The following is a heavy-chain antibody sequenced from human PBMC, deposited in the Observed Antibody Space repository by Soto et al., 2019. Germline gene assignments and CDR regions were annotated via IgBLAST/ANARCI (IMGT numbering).Heavy chain of an antibody. D-gene: IGHD3-22*01. Sequence: GESLKISCKGSGYRFTNYWIGWVRQMPGKGLEWMGIIYPGDSDTRYSPSFQGQVTISRDNAKNSLYLQMNSLRAEDTAVYYCARAKYYYDSHTGGWFDPWGQGTLVTVSS. CDR3: ARAKYYYDSHTGGWFDP. CDR1: GYRFTNYW. CDR2: IYPGDSDT. J-gene: IGHJ5*02. V-gene: IGHV5-51*01.